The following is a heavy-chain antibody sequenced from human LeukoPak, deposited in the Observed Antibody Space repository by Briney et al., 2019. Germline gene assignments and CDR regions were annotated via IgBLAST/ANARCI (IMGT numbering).Heavy chain of an antibody. CDR1: GYSISSGYY. Sequence: KPSETLSLTCTVSGYSISSGYYWGWTRQPPGKGLEWIGSIYHSGSAYYNPSLTSRVTISVDTSKNQFSLKLSSVTAADTAVYYCASAITVTTDYWGQGTLVTVS. CDR2: IYHSGSA. CDR3: ASAITVTTDY. D-gene: IGHD4-17*01. V-gene: IGHV4-38-2*02. J-gene: IGHJ4*02.